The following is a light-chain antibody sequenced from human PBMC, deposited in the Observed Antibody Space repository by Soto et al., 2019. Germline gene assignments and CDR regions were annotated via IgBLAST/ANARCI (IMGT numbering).Light chain of an antibody. V-gene: IGLV1-44*01. CDR3: AVWDDSLNGHLV. CDR2: TQN. Sequence: QSVLSQPPSASGTPGQTVTISCSGGTSNIGGYHVHWYRQFPGTAPQLLLFTQNQRPSGVPDRFSGSQSGTAASLAIRGLQYDDEADYYCAVWDDSLNGHLVFGGGTKLTVL. J-gene: IGLJ2*01. CDR1: TSNIGGYH.